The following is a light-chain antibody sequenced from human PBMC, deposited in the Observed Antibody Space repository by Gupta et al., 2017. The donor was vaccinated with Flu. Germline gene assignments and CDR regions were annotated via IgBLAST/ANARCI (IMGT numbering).Light chain of an antibody. J-gene: IGLJ3*02. CDR2: GVN. V-gene: IGLV2-14*01. Sequence: ITISCTGTSSDIGTDNYVYWYQQHTSQAHKLLIYGVNKRPAGVDNRFSASKAGDTASLTIAGLQAEDEADYYGRSARSSSTIVFGGGTKLTVL. CDR3: RSARSSSTIV. CDR1: SSDIGTDNY.